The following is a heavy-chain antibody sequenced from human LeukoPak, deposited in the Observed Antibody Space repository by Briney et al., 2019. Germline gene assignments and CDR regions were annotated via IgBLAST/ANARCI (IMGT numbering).Heavy chain of an antibody. V-gene: IGHV1-2*02. D-gene: IGHD2-15*01. J-gene: IGHJ5*02. Sequence: ASVKLCCNAAGDTFAAYDKQWVRKAPGQRLGWLGWIEANSVDTKYAQKFQGRITISTDTSIGTAYLELSSLISDDTAVYYCASEDFCAGGRCYLQRVSSWGPGTLVTVSS. CDR2: IEANSVDT. CDR1: GDTFAAYD. CDR3: ASEDFCAGGRCYLQRVSS.